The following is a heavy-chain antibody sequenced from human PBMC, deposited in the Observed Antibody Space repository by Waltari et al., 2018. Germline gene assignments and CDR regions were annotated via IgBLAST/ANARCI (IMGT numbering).Heavy chain of an antibody. Sequence: QVQLQESGPGLVKPSETLSLTCAVSGGSISSSNLWSWIRQPPGKGLEWIGNIGGSICFTYYNPSLKERVTISKETSKNQFSRKLNSVTAADTAVYYCAIREGGNYHLKDWGQGVLVTVSS. CDR1: GGSISSSNL. J-gene: IGHJ4*02. CDR3: AIREGGNYHLKD. CDR2: IGGSICFT. D-gene: IGHD4-4*01. V-gene: IGHV4-4*02.